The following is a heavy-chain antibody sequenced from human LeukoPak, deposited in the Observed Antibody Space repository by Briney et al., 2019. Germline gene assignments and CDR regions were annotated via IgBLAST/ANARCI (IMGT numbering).Heavy chain of an antibody. V-gene: IGHV4-4*07. CDR3: ARAVYYGSGSFSHFDP. J-gene: IGHJ5*02. CDR1: GGSISSYY. D-gene: IGHD3-10*01. CDR2: IYTSGST. Sequence: PSETLSLTRTVSGGSISSYYWSWIRQPAGKGLEWIGRIYTSGSTNYNPSLKSRVTMSVDTSKNQFSLKLSSVTAADTAVYYCARAVYYGSGSFSHFDPWGQGTLVTVSS.